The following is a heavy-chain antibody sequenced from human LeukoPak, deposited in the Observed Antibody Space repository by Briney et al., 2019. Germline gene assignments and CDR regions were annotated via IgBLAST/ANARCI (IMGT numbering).Heavy chain of an antibody. J-gene: IGHJ4*02. CDR3: AKVSSGSYLSYFDY. Sequence: PGGSLRLSCAASGFTVSSNYMSRVRQAPGKGLEWVSAISGSGGSTYYADSVKGRFTISRDNSKNTLYLQMNSLRAEDTAVYYCAKVSSGSYLSYFDYWGQGTLVTVSS. CDR2: ISGSGGST. V-gene: IGHV3-23*01. CDR1: GFTVSSNY. D-gene: IGHD3-10*01.